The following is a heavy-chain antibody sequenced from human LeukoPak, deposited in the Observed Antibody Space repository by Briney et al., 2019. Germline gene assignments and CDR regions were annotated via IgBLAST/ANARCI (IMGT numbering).Heavy chain of an antibody. D-gene: IGHD3-22*01. CDR1: GFTFSSYW. CDR3: ARGGYYYDSSGYYSWEYFQR. CDR2: INSDGSST. Sequence: GGSLRLSCAASGFTFSSYWMHWVRPAPGKGLVWVSRINSDGSSTSYADSVKGRFTISRDNAKNTLYLQMNSLRAEDTAVYYCARGGYYYDSSGYYSWEYFQRWGQGTRVTVSS. V-gene: IGHV3-74*01. J-gene: IGHJ1*01.